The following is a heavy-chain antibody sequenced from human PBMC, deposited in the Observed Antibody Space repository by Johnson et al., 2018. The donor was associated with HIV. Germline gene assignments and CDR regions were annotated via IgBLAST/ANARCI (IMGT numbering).Heavy chain of an antibody. D-gene: IGHD3-22*01. CDR1: GFTVSNNY. J-gene: IGHJ3*02. Sequence: EVQLVESVGGLIQPGGSLRLSCAASGFTVSNNYMSWVRQAPGKGLEWVSVIYSGGSTYYADSVKGRFTISRDNSKNTLYLQMNSLRAEDTAVYYCAASVYYYDSSGYFAFDIWGQGTMVTVSS. CDR3: AASVYYYDSSGYFAFDI. V-gene: IGHV3-53*01. CDR2: IYSGGST.